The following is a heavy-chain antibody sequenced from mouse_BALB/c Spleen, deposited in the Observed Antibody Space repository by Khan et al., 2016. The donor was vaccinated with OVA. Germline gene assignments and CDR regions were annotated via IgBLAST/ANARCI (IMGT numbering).Heavy chain of an antibody. D-gene: IGHD1-1*01. CDR1: GYTFTSYD. V-gene: IGHV1-85*01. CDR2: IFPGDDST. J-gene: IGHJ1*01. CDR3: ARHYYGSNLYWYVDV. Sequence: QVQLQQSGAELVKPGASVKLSCKASGYTFTSYDINWVRQRPEQGLEWIGWIFPGDDSTKYNEKFKGKATLTTAKSSSTAYMQLSRLTSEDSAVFFCARHYYGSNLYWYVDVWGAGTTVTVSS.